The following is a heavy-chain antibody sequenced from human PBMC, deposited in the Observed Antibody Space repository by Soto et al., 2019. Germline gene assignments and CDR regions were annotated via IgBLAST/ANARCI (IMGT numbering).Heavy chain of an antibody. J-gene: IGHJ6*02. Sequence: SETLSLTCTVSGGSISRYYWSWIRQPPGKGLEWIGYLYNTGSTIYNPSLESRVTISVDTSKNQFSLNLNSVTAADTAVYYCARDLWGYCGTDCYPLDVWGPGTTVTVS. D-gene: IGHD2-21*02. CDR1: GGSISRYY. CDR3: ARDLWGYCGTDCYPLDV. V-gene: IGHV4-59*01. CDR2: LYNTGST.